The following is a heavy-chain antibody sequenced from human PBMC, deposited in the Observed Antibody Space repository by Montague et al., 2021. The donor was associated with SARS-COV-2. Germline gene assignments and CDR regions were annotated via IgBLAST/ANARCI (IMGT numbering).Heavy chain of an antibody. CDR2: IYYSGST. Sequence: SETLSLTCTVSGGSISSSSYYWGWIRQPPGKGLEWIGGIYYSGSTHYNPSLKSRVTISVETSKNQFSLKLSSVTAADTAVYYCARQSWGGYDWKQQLSPINYYYYWLDVWGKGTPVTVSS. V-gene: IGHV4-39*01. J-gene: IGHJ6*04. CDR3: ARQSWGGYDWKQQLSPINYYYYWLDV. D-gene: IGHD6-13*01. CDR1: GGSISSSSYY.